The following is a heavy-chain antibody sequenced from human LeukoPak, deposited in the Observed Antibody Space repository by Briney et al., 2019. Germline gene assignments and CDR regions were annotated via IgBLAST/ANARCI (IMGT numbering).Heavy chain of an antibody. D-gene: IGHD2-2*01. Sequence: GGSLRLSCAASGFTVSSNYMSWVRQAPGKGLEWVSVIYSGGSTYYADSVKGRFIISRDNARNSLYLQMNNLRAEDTAVYYCARPRGCGSARCNNFDSWGQGTLVTVSS. CDR1: GFTVSSNY. CDR2: IYSGGST. CDR3: ARPRGCGSARCNNFDS. J-gene: IGHJ4*02. V-gene: IGHV3-53*01.